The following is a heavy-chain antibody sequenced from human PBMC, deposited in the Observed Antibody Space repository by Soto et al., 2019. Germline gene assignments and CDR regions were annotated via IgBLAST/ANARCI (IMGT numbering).Heavy chain of an antibody. CDR1: GGSISSGGYS. CDR3: ASHQWFGELSGFHH. CDR2: TYHTGTA. J-gene: IGHJ1*01. Sequence: PSETLSLTCAVSGGSISSGGYSWTWIRQPPGKGLEWVGYTYHTGTAYYSPSLKSRVTISVDTSKDQFSLKLSSVTAADTAVYYCASHQWFGELSGFHHWGQGTLVTVSS. D-gene: IGHD3-10*01. V-gene: IGHV4-30-2*01.